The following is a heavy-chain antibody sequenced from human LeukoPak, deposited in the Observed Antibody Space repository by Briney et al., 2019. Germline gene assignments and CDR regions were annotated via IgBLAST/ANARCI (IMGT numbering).Heavy chain of an antibody. CDR1: GGSINSGSYY. V-gene: IGHV4-61*02. D-gene: IGHD6-13*01. CDR3: ARGYSSRYNWFDP. CDR2: IYTSGST. Sequence: PSQTLSLTCTVSGGSINSGSYYWSWIRQPAGKVLEWIGRIYTSGSTDYDPSLKSRVTISVDTSKNQFSLELSSVTAADTAVYYCARGYSSRYNWFDPWGQGALVSVSS. J-gene: IGHJ5*02.